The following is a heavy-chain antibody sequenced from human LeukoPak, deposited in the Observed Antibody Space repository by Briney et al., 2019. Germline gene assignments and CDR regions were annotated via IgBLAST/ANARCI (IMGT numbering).Heavy chain of an antibody. J-gene: IGHJ4*02. V-gene: IGHV3-53*01. CDR1: GFTVSSNY. Sequence: GGSLRLSCAASGFTVSSNYMSWVRQAPGKGLEWVSVIYSGGSTYYADSVKGRFTISRDNSKNTLYLQMNSLRAEDTAVYYCAKVLPYSSGSRGGFDYWGQGTLVTVSS. CDR2: IYSGGST. CDR3: AKVLPYSSGSRGGFDY. D-gene: IGHD6-19*01.